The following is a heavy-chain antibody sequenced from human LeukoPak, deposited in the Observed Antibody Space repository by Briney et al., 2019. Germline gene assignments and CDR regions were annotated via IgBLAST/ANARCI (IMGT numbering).Heavy chain of an antibody. CDR1: GFTFSNYW. V-gene: IGHV3-7*01. J-gene: IGHJ6*03. D-gene: IGHD1-26*01. CDR2: MKQDGSET. CDR3: ARHRRQWVPPGYYYYYMDV. Sequence: GGSLRLSCAASGFTFSNYWMSWVRQAPGKGLEWVANMKQDGSETYYVDSVKGRFTIFRDNAKNTLYLQMNSLRAEDTAVYYCARHRRQWVPPGYYYYYMDVWGKGTTVTISS.